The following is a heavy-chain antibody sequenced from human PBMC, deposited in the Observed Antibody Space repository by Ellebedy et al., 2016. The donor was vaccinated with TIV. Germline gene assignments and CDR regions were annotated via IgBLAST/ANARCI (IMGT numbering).Heavy chain of an antibody. CDR2: TYPDDSDT. V-gene: IGHV5-51*01. CDR3: VRRDCSGGTCYVVY. D-gene: IGHD2-15*01. CDR1: GYSFANYW. Sequence: GESLKISXKGSGYSFANYWIAWVRQMPGKGLEWMGITYPDDSDTRYSPSFRGQVTISADKSISTAYLQWNTLKTSDTAMYFCVRRDCSGGTCYVVYWGQGTLVNVSS. J-gene: IGHJ4*02.